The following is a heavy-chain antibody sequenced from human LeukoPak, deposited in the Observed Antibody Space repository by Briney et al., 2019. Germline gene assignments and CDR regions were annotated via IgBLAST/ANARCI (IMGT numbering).Heavy chain of an antibody. CDR3: AKDSGSYRYYFDY. J-gene: IGHJ4*02. Sequence: GGSLRLSCAAWGFILNYAWMSWVRQAPGKGREGGSYISSSGRRIYYADCVKGRFTISRDNANNSLYLQMNSLRAEDMALYYCAKDSGSYRYYFDYWGQGTLVTVSS. D-gene: IGHD1-26*01. V-gene: IGHV3-11*01. CDR1: GFILNYAW. CDR2: ISSSGRRI.